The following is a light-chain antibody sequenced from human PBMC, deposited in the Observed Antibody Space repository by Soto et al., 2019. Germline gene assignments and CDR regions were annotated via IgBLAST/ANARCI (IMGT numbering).Light chain of an antibody. CDR3: LQHDTFPLT. J-gene: IGKJ4*01. V-gene: IGKV1-17*01. CDR1: QGIRNA. CDR2: VAS. Sequence: DIQMTQSPSSLSASVGDRVTITCRASQGIRNALGWYQQTPGKAPKRLIYVASNLQSGVPSRFSGSGSGTEFTITISSLQPEDSATYYCLQHDTFPLTFGGGTRVEIK.